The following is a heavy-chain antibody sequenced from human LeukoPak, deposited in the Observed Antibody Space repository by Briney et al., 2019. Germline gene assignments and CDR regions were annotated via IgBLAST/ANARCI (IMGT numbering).Heavy chain of an antibody. Sequence: PSETLSLTCTVSGGSISSYYWSRIRQPPGKGLEWIGYIYYSGSTNYNPSLKSRVTISVDTSKNQFSLKLSSVTAADTAVYYCASPSEDSSGWESFDYWGQGTLVTVSS. CDR2: IYYSGST. D-gene: IGHD6-19*01. V-gene: IGHV4-59*01. CDR1: GGSISSYY. J-gene: IGHJ4*02. CDR3: ASPSEDSSGWESFDY.